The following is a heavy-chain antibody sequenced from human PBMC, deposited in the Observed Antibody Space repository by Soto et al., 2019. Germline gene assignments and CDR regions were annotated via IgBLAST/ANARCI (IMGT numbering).Heavy chain of an antibody. CDR1: GGSIRSHY. Sequence: PSETLSLTSTVSGGSIRSHYWSWIRQPPGKGLEWIGYIYYSGSTNYNPSLKSRVTISVDTSKNQFSLKLSSVTAADTVVYYCARMAYYYDSSGYFGYWGQGTLVTVSS. V-gene: IGHV4-59*11. CDR3: ARMAYYYDSSGYFGY. CDR2: IYYSGST. J-gene: IGHJ4*02. D-gene: IGHD3-22*01.